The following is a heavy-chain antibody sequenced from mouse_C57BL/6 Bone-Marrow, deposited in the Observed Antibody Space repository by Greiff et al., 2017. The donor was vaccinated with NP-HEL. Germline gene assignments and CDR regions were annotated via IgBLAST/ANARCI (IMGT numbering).Heavy chain of an antibody. J-gene: IGHJ4*01. D-gene: IGHD2-4*01. CDR3: ARSADYDLDY. CDR2: ISSGRSTI. CDR1: GFTFSDYG. V-gene: IGHV5-17*01. Sequence: EVQLVESGGGLVKPGGSLKLSCAASGFTFSDYGMHWVRQAPEKGLAWVAYISSGRSTIYYADTVKGRFTISRDNAKNTLFLQMTSLRSEDTAMYYCARSADYDLDYWGQGTSVTVSS.